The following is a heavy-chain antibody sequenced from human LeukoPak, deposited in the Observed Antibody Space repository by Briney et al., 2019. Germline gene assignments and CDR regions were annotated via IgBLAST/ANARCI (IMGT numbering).Heavy chain of an antibody. CDR1: GYTFTGYY. D-gene: IGHD3-22*01. Sequence: GASVKVSCKVSGYTFTGYYMHWVRQAPGQGLERMGWINPNSGGTNYAQKFQGRVTMTRDTSISTAYMELSRLRSDDTAVYYCARGNYYDSSCSSYYYYGMDVWGQGTTVTVSS. CDR2: INPNSGGT. V-gene: IGHV1-2*02. J-gene: IGHJ6*02. CDR3: ARGNYYDSSCSSYYYYGMDV.